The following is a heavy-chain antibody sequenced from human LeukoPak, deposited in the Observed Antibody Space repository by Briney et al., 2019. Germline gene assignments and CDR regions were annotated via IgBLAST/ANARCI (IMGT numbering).Heavy chain of an antibody. Sequence: ASVKVSCKASGYTFTSYDINWVRQATGQGLEWMGWMNPNSGNTGYAQKFQGRVTMTRSTSISTAYMELSSLRSEDTAVYYCARGSIAAAGTSFDYWGQGTLVTVSS. CDR1: GYTFTSYD. V-gene: IGHV1-8*01. CDR3: ARGSIAAAGTSFDY. CDR2: MNPNSGNT. D-gene: IGHD6-13*01. J-gene: IGHJ4*02.